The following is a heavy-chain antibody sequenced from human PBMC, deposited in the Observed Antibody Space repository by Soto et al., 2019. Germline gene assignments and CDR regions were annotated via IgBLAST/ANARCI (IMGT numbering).Heavy chain of an antibody. J-gene: IGHJ4*02. D-gene: IGHD4-17*01. CDR3: ARGSTTVTPLGDY. Sequence: QVQLVQSGAEVTKPGATVQVSCKSSGYTFTAYYIHWVRQAPGEGLEWMAWINIYTVDAGLAPEFQGRVTVTRDTSINTGYVDLSGLRSDDTALSYCARGSTTVTPLGDYWGQGTLVSVAS. CDR2: INIYTVDA. V-gene: IGHV1-2*02. CDR1: GYTFTAYY.